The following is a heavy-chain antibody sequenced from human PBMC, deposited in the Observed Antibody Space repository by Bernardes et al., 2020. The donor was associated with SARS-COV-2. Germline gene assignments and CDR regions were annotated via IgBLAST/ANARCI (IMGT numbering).Heavy chain of an antibody. CDR2: MQTGRNT. CDR3: ARETDLDY. J-gene: IGHJ4*02. CDR1: GFNVGNHY. Sequence: GGSLRLSCAASGFNVGNHYMSWVRQAPGKGLEWLSGMQTGRNTYYADSVEGRFTISSDNSKNIVYLQMDSLRTEDTAKYYCARETDLDYWGQGTLVTVSS. V-gene: IGHV3-66*02.